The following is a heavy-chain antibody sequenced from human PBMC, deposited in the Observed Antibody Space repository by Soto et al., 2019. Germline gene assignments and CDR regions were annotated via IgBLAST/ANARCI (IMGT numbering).Heavy chain of an antibody. CDR2: IYYSGST. Sequence: SETLSLTCTVSGGSISSYYWSWIRQPPGKGLEWIGYIYYSGSTNYNPSLKSRVTISVDTSKNQFSLKLSSVTAADTAVYYCARDQGVGLFDYWGQGTLVTVSS. CDR3: ARDQGVGLFDY. CDR1: GGSISSYY. J-gene: IGHJ4*02. V-gene: IGHV4-59*01. D-gene: IGHD1-26*01.